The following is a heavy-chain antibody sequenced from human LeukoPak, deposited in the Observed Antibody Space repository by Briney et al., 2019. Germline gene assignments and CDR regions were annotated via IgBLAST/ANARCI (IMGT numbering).Heavy chain of an antibody. J-gene: IGHJ4*02. V-gene: IGHV3-74*01. CDR3: ARGPYTNSQFDF. CDR1: GFTLSSYW. D-gene: IGHD2-2*02. CDR2: INGDGSIT. Sequence: GGSLRLSCAASGFTLSSYWMHWVRQAPGKGLVWVSRINGDGSITTYADSVKGRFTISRDNAKNTLYLQMNSLRAEDTAVYYCARGPYTNSQFDFWGQGTLVTVSS.